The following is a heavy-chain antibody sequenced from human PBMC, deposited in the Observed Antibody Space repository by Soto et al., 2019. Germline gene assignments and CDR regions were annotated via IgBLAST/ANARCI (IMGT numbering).Heavy chain of an antibody. CDR3: VSSMGKYLSTIDD. V-gene: IGHV3-30*03. J-gene: IGHJ4*02. D-gene: IGHD3-16*01. CDR1: GFTFSHYG. Sequence: QLQLVESGGGVVQPGRSLRLSCAASGFTFSHYGIHWVRQAPGKGLEWLAVISYDGSITHYADSVKGRFTVSRDNFKHTLYLQMNRPRAEDTLGLLWVSSMGKYLSTIDDWGQGTLVTVSS. CDR2: ISYDGSIT.